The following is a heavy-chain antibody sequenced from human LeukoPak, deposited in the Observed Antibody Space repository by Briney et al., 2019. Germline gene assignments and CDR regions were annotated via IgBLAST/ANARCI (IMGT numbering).Heavy chain of an antibody. CDR2: FYHSGIT. CDR3: ARERDGYTNFDY. CDR1: GYSISSGYF. V-gene: IGHV4-38-2*02. Sequence: PSETLSLTCTVSGYSISSGYFWGWIRRPPGKGMEWIGSFYHSGITYYNPSLKRRVTISVEMSKIQFSLKLSSVTAADTAVYYCARERDGYTNFDYWGQGTLVTVSS. D-gene: IGHD5-24*01. J-gene: IGHJ4*02.